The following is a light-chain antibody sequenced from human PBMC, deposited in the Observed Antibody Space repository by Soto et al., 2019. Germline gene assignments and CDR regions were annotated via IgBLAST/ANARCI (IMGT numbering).Light chain of an antibody. Sequence: EIVMTQSRTTLSVSPGQRAALACRASQSVSSNLAWYQQKPGQAPRLLIYGASTRATGIPARFSGSGYGTEFNLTISSLQPEDFAVYYCQQYNNWPLTFGGGTKVDIK. CDR1: QSVSSN. J-gene: IGKJ4*01. V-gene: IGKV3-15*01. CDR2: GAS. CDR3: QQYNNWPLT.